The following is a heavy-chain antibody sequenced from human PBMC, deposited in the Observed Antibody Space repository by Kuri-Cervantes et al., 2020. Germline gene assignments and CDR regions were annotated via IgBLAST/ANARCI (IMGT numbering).Heavy chain of an antibody. J-gene: IGHJ5*02. D-gene: IGHD5-24*01. CDR2: IKQDGSEK. Sequence: SCAAAGFTFSSDRVSWVRQAPGKGLEWVANIKQDGSEKYYGDSVKGRFTISRDNAKNSLYLQTNNLRADDTAMYYCVGYNNRWPGREFDPWGQGTLVTVSS. CDR1: GFTFSSDR. CDR3: VGYNNRWPGREFDP. V-gene: IGHV3-7*01.